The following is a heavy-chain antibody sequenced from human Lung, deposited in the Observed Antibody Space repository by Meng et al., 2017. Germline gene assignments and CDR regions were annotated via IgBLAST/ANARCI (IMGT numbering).Heavy chain of an antibody. D-gene: IGHD4-11*01. CDR3: ARGPTTMAHDFDY. Sequence: QAQLHQWGAGLLKPSDTLSLTCVVSGGSFSDYYWSWIRQPPGKGLEWIGEINHSGSTNYNPSLESRATISVDTSQNNLSLKLSSVTAADSAVYYCARGPTTMAHDFDYWGQGTLVTVSS. CDR2: INHSGST. V-gene: IGHV4-34*01. CDR1: GGSFSDYY. J-gene: IGHJ4*02.